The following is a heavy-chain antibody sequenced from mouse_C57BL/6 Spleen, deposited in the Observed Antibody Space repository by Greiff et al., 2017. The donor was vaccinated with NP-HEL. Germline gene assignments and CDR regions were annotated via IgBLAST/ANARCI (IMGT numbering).Heavy chain of an antibody. CDR1: GYTFTSYW. Sequence: VQLQQPGTELVKPGASVKLSCKASGYTFTSYWMHWVKQRPGQGLEWIGNINPSNGGTNYNEKFKSKATLTVDKSSSTAYMQLSSLTSEDSAVYYCARGGAYYSNFPWFAYWGQGTLVTVSA. CDR2: INPSNGGT. CDR3: ARGGAYYSNFPWFAY. D-gene: IGHD2-5*01. J-gene: IGHJ3*01. V-gene: IGHV1-53*01.